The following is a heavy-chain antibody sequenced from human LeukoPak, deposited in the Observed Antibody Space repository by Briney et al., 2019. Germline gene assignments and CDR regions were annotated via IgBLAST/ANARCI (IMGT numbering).Heavy chain of an antibody. D-gene: IGHD3/OR15-3a*01. CDR1: GFTFSSFA. V-gene: IGHV3-23*05. J-gene: IGHJ4*02. CDR3: AKDRYGTGYLNAPFDH. CDR2: INSSSGTT. Sequence: GASLRLSCAASGFTFSSFAMNWVRQAPGEGLEWVSGINSSSGTTYYADTVKGRLAISRDNSKNTLYLQMDRLRGEDTAVYYCAKDRYGTGYLNAPFDHWGQGTLLTVSS.